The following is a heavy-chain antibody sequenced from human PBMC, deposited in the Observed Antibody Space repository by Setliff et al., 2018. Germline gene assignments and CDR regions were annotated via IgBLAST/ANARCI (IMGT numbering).Heavy chain of an antibody. V-gene: IGHV1-69*13. CDR2: IIPIFGSA. D-gene: IGHD6-19*01. CDR1: GGTFNSYA. Sequence: SVKVACKASGGTFNSYAISWVRQAPGQGLEWMGGIIPIFGSANYARKFQGRVTVTADESTSTAYMELSSLRSEDTAVYYCARGSVEYSRGWYYFDYWAQGTLVTVSS. CDR3: ARGSVEYSRGWYYFDY. J-gene: IGHJ4*02.